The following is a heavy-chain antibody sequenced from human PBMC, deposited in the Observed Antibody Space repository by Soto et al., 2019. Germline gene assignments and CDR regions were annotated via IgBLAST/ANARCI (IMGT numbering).Heavy chain of an antibody. CDR2: IYNNGST. D-gene: IGHD6-13*01. Sequence: TSETLSLTCTVSGGSIRSYYWSWIRQPPGKGLEWIGYIYNNGSTNYNPSLKSRVTISIDTSKNQFSLKLSSVTAADTAVYYCARLVDDSSGWYYFDYWGQGTLVTVSS. CDR3: ARLVDDSSGWYYFDY. CDR1: GGSIRSYY. J-gene: IGHJ4*02. V-gene: IGHV4-59*08.